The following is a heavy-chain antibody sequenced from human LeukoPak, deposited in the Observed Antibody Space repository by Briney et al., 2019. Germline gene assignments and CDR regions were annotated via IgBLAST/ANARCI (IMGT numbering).Heavy chain of an antibody. Sequence: ETLSLTCTVSGGSITSSSYYWGWIRQPPGKGLEWVSSISSSSSSIYYADSADTVKGRFTISRDNSKNTLYLQMNSLRAEDTAVYYCARDSRLVGTDFDYWGQGTLVTVSS. CDR2: ISSSSSSI. J-gene: IGHJ4*02. V-gene: IGHV3-21*01. CDR1: GGSITSSSYY. D-gene: IGHD1-26*01. CDR3: ARDSRLVGTDFDY.